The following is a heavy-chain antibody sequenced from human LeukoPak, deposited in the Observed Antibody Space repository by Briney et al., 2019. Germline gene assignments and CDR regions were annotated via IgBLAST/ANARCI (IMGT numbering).Heavy chain of an antibody. Sequence: PGGSLRLSCAASGFTFSNYAMNWVRQAPGKGLEWVSVISGSGTNTYYADSVKGRFTISRDNSKNTLYLQMNSLRTEDTAVYYCARKGQGSNWAAEYFQNWGQGTLVTVSS. J-gene: IGHJ1*01. V-gene: IGHV3-23*01. CDR2: ISGSGTNT. CDR1: GFTFSNYA. D-gene: IGHD6-13*01. CDR3: ARKGQGSNWAAEYFQN.